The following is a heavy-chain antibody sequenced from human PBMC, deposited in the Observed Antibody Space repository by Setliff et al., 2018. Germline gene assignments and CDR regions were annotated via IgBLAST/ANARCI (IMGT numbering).Heavy chain of an antibody. D-gene: IGHD6-19*01. V-gene: IGHV1-46*01. J-gene: IGHJ4*02. Sequence: WASVKVSCKASGYTLTKYYMHWVRQAPGQGLEWMGVINPTGGLTRYAQKFQGRVTMTRDTSTSTVYVELSSLRSEDTAVYYCARDFLGQWGGKGGLDYWGQGTLVTVSS. CDR3: ARDFLGQWGGKGGLDY. CDR2: INPTGGLT. CDR1: GYTLTKYY.